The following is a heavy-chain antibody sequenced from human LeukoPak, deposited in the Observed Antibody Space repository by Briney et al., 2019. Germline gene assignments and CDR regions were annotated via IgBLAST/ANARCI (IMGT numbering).Heavy chain of an antibody. J-gene: IGHJ4*02. V-gene: IGHV1-18*01. CDR2: ISAYNGNT. CDR1: GYTFTSYG. CDR3: ARGTHDSSGYYYEPPDY. D-gene: IGHD3-22*01. Sequence: GASVKVSCKASGYTFTSYGISWVRQAPGQGLEWMGWISAYNGNTNYAQKLQGRVTMTTDTSTSTAYMELRSLRSDHTAVYYCARGTHDSSGYYYEPPDYWGQGTLVTVSS.